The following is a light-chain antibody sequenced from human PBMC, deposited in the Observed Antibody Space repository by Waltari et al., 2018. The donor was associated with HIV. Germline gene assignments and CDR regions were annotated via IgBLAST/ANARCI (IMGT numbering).Light chain of an antibody. CDR3: CSFANPNFL. V-gene: IGLV2-23*02. Sequence: QSALTQPASVSGSPGQSITISCTGSSRDVGTFNYISWYQQHPGTVPKLISYDVKERPSGVSDRFSGSKSGTTASLTISGLQAEDEADYYCCSFANPNFLFGSGTKVTVL. CDR2: DVK. CDR1: SRDVGTFNY. J-gene: IGLJ1*01.